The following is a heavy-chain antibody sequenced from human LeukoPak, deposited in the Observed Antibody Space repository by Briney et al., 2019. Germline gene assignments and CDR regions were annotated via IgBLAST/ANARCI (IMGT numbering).Heavy chain of an antibody. CDR2: INPSGGST. V-gene: IGHV1-46*01. Sequence: ASVKVSCKASGYTFTSYYMHWVRQAPGQGLEWMGIINPSGGSTSYAQKSQGRVTMTRDMSTSTVYMELSSLRSDDTAVYYCARLNSGYDGLDYWGQGTLVTVSS. J-gene: IGHJ4*02. CDR1: GYTFTSYY. D-gene: IGHD5-12*01. CDR3: ARLNSGYDGLDY.